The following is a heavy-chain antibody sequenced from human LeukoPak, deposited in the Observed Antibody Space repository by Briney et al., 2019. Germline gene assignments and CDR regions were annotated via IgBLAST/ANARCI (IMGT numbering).Heavy chain of an antibody. CDR2: IHATGNT. CDR3: ARGTWGSDFDY. CDR1: GGSLNNYY. D-gene: IGHD7-27*01. Sequence: SETLSLTCAVSGGSLNNYYWSWIRQSAGKGLEWIGRIHATGNTNYNPSLKSRVTMSVDTSENQFSLNLISVTAADTAVYYCARGTWGSDFDYWGQGTLVTVSS. J-gene: IGHJ4*02. V-gene: IGHV4-4*07.